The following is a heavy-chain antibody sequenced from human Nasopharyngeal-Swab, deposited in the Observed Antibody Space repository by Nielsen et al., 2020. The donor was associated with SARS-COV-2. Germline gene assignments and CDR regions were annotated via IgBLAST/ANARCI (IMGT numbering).Heavy chain of an antibody. J-gene: IGHJ4*02. CDR3: ARDSSGWHY. CDR1: GGSISSSSYY. Sequence: GSLRLSCTVSGGSISSSSYYWGWIRQPPGKGLEWIGSIYYSGSTYYNPSLKSRVTISVDAPRNQFSLRLNSVTSADTAMYYCARDSSGWHYWGQGTLVTVSS. D-gene: IGHD6-19*01. V-gene: IGHV4-39*07. CDR2: IYYSGST.